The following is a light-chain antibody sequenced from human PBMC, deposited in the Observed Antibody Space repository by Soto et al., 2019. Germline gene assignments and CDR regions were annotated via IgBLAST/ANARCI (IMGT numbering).Light chain of an antibody. CDR1: SSNIGNNY. CDR2: DNN. Sequence: QSVLTQPPSVSAAPGQTVTISCSGSSSNIGNNYVSWYQHLPGTAPKLLIYDNNKRPSGIPARFSGSKSGTSATLGITGLQTGDEGDYYCGTWDSRLSAVVFGGGTKVTVL. CDR3: GTWDSRLSAVV. V-gene: IGLV1-51*01. J-gene: IGLJ2*01.